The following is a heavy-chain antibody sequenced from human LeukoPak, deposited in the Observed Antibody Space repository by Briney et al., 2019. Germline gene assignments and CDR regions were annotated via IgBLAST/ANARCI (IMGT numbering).Heavy chain of an antibody. Sequence: GGSLRLSCAASGFTFCSFWMNWVRQAPGKGLEWVANIKQDESDKDYVDSMKGRFAISRDNAKNSLYLQMNSLRAEVAAASFCARVGLRCAWYGGYYYYYMDVWGKGTTVTVSS. V-gene: IGHV3-7*01. CDR3: ARVGLRCAWYGGYYYYYMDV. J-gene: IGHJ6*03. CDR1: GFTFCSFW. CDR2: IKQDESDK. D-gene: IGHD3-10*01.